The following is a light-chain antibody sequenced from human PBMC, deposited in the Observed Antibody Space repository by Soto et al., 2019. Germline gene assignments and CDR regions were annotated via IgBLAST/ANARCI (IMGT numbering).Light chain of an antibody. CDR1: SSDVGSYNY. Sequence: QSVLTQPASVSGSPGQSITISCTGTSSDVGSYNYVSWYQQHPGKAPKLMIYEVSDRPSGISSRSSGSKSGNTASLTISGLQTEDEADYYCSSYTGSSTLFGTGTKVTVL. V-gene: IGLV2-14*01. J-gene: IGLJ1*01. CDR2: EVS. CDR3: SSYTGSSTL.